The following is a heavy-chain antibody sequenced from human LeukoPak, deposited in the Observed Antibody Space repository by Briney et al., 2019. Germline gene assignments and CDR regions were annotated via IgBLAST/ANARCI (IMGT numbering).Heavy chain of an antibody. Sequence: PRASVKVSCKTSGYTFTSHYIHWVRQAPGQGLEWMGIISPSGGSTTYAQKFQGRVTMTRDTSTSTVYMELSSLRSEDTAVYYCAREVDSSRYAGYYYGMDVWGQGTTVTVSS. CDR3: AREVDSSRYAGYYYGMDV. V-gene: IGHV1-46*01. D-gene: IGHD6-13*01. CDR2: ISPSGGST. CDR1: GYTFTSHY. J-gene: IGHJ6*02.